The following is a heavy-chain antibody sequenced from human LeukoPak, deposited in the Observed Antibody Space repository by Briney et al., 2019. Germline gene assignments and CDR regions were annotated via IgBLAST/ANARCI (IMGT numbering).Heavy chain of an antibody. J-gene: IGHJ6*02. V-gene: IGHV1-69*04. CDR2: IIPILGIA. D-gene: IGHD1-1*01. CDR1: GGTFSSYA. CDR3: ARELEPRKDVTRMDV. Sequence: SVKVSCKASGGTFSSYAISWVRQAPGQGLEWMGRIIPILGIANYAQKFQGRVTITADKSTSTAYMELSSLRSEDTAVYYCARELEPRKDVTRMDVWGQGTTVTVSS.